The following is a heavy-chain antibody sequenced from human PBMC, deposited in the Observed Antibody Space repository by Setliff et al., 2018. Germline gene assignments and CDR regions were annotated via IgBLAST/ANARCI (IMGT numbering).Heavy chain of an antibody. CDR3: ARIAYFDFWRGFGVGAFDL. J-gene: IGHJ3*01. V-gene: IGHV4-39*01. Sequence: SETLSLTCSVSGASVSNVNCYWGWIRQPPGKGLEWVGSIYYSGKTYSNPSFKSRVTMSVDKSKNQFSLKLASVTAADRAVYYCARIAYFDFWRGFGVGAFDLWGHGSVVTVSS. CDR1: GASVSNVNCY. CDR2: IYYSGKT. D-gene: IGHD3-3*01.